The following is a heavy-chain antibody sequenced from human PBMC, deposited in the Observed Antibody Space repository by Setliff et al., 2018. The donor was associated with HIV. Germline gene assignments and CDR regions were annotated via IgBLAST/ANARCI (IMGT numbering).Heavy chain of an antibody. V-gene: IGHV3-66*01. D-gene: IGHD6-13*01. CDR2: IYKAGKT. J-gene: IGHJ4*02. CDR1: GFRVTDTY. Sequence: GGSLRLSCEASGFRVTDTYMAWVRQAPGKGLEWVTLIYKAGKTYYADFVKGRFTIARDDTKNTVSLQMTNLEPGDTATYYCAKDRLLDGSSWYYLDYWGQGTLVTVSS. CDR3: AKDRLLDGSSWYYLDY.